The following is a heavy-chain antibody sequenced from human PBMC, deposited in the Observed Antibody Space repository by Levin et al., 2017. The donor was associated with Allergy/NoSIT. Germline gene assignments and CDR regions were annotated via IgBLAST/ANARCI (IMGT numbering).Heavy chain of an antibody. CDR3: AKGSLVVAEKWYGMDV. CDR2: ISSDGSDK. J-gene: IGHJ6*02. V-gene: IGHV3-30*18. D-gene: IGHD2-15*01. Sequence: SCAASGFPFSSFGLHWVRQAPGKGLKWVAVISSDGSDKDYAESVKGRFTISRDNSKNTLHLQMSSLRPDDSAIYYCAKGSLVVAEKWYGMDVWGQGTTVTVSS. CDR1: GFPFSSFG.